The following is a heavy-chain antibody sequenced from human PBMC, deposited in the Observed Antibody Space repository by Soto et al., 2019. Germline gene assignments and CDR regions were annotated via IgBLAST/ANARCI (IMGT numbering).Heavy chain of an antibody. Sequence: SVKVSCKASVGTFSTYAISWVRQAPGQGLEWMGGISPNLGTPNYAQNFQGRVTITADESTSTAYMELSSLRSEDTAVYYCARDQGASSGYYLYYFDYWGQGTLVTVSS. D-gene: IGHD3-22*01. CDR1: VGTFSTYA. J-gene: IGHJ4*02. CDR3: ARDQGASSGYYLYYFDY. V-gene: IGHV1-69*13. CDR2: ISPNLGTP.